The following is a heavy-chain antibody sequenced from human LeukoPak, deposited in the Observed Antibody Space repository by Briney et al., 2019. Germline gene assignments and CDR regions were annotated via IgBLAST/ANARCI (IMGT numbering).Heavy chain of an antibody. CDR3: ARVRIDCSSTSCYRERFDY. Sequence: SQTLSLTCTVSGGSISSGDYYWSWIRQPPGKGLEWIGYIYYSGSTYYNPSLKRRVTISVDTSKNQFFLKLSSVTAADTAVYYCARVRIDCSSTSCYRERFDYWGQGTLVTVSS. J-gene: IGHJ4*02. CDR2: IYYSGST. V-gene: IGHV4-30-4*08. D-gene: IGHD2-2*01. CDR1: GGSISSGDYY.